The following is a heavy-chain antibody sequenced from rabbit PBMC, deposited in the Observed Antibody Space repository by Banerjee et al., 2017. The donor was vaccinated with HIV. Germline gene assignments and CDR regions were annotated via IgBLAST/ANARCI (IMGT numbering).Heavy chain of an antibody. CDR1: GFSFSSSYY. D-gene: IGHD7-1*01. CDR2: IYAGSGSS. J-gene: IGHJ4*01. CDR3: ARGGYSGISHLNL. V-gene: IGHV1S40*01. Sequence: QSLEESGGDLVKPGASLTLTCTASGFSFSSSYYMCWVRQAPGKGLEWIACIYAGSGSSHYASWAKGRFTISKTSSTTVTLQMTSLTAADTATYFCARGGYSGISHLNLWGQGTLVTVS.